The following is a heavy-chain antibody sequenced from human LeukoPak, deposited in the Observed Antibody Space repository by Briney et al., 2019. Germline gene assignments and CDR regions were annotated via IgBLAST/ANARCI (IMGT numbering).Heavy chain of an antibody. D-gene: IGHD6-13*01. CDR2: IYYSGNT. J-gene: IGHJ4*02. CDR1: GYSINSGHY. CDR3: ARDDLMIAAAGTYGY. V-gene: IGHV4-38-2*02. Sequence: SETLSLTCTVSGYSINSGHYWGWIRQPPGKRLEWIGSIYYSGNTYYNPTLKSRITISVDTSKNQFSLKLSSVTAADTAVYYCARDDLMIAAAGTYGYWGQGTLVTVSS.